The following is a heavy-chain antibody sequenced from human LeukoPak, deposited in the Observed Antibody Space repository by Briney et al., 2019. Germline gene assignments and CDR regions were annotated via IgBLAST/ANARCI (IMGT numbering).Heavy chain of an antibody. V-gene: IGHV3-74*01. CDR2: INNDGSRT. J-gene: IGHJ3*02. CDR1: GFTFSDYW. CDR3: ARTHPYQLLLYEGQSAFDI. Sequence: GGSLRLSCAASGFTFSDYWMYWVRQAPGKGLVCVSLINNDGSRTNYADSVKGRFTNSRDNAKNTLYLQMNSLRAEDTAVYYCARTHPYQLLLYEGQSAFDIWGQGTMVTVSS. D-gene: IGHD2-2*01.